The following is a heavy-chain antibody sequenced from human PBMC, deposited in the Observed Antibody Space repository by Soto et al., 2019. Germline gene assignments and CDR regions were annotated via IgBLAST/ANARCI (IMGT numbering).Heavy chain of an antibody. Sequence: EVQLVESGGGLIQPGGSLRLSCAASGFTVSSNYMSWVRQAPGKGQEWVSVIYSGGSTYYADSVKGRFTISRDNSKNTLYLQNNSLRDEDTAVYYGACSPMGAKYFYYWGQGTLVAVSA. V-gene: IGHV3-53*01. CDR2: IYSGGST. D-gene: IGHD1-26*01. J-gene: IGHJ4*02. CDR3: ACSPMGAKYFYY. CDR1: GFTVSSNY.